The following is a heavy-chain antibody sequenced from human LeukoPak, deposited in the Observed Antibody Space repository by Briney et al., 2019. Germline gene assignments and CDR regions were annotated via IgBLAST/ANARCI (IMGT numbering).Heavy chain of an antibody. Sequence: GGSLRLSCAASGFTFSSYAMNWVRQAPGKGLEWVSGITGSAGTTYYTDSVKGRFTISRDNSKNSLYLQMSSLRAEDTAVYYCARSSATDFDYWGQGTLVTVSS. CDR2: ITGSAGTT. CDR3: ARSSATDFDY. J-gene: IGHJ4*02. D-gene: IGHD3-10*01. CDR1: GFTFSSYA. V-gene: IGHV3-23*01.